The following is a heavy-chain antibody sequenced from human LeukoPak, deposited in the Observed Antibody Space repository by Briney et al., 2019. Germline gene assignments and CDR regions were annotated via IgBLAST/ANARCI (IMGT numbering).Heavy chain of an antibody. CDR3: ARKKGWLSYYYGMDV. CDR1: GYTFTSYD. V-gene: IGHV1-8*01. J-gene: IGHJ6*02. Sequence: ASVKVSCKASGYTFTSYDINWVRQATGQGLEWMGWMNPNSGNTGYAQKFQGRVTMTRNTSISTAYMELSSLRSEDTAVYYCARKKGWLSYYYGMDVWGQGTTVTVSS. CDR2: MNPNSGNT. D-gene: IGHD3-22*01.